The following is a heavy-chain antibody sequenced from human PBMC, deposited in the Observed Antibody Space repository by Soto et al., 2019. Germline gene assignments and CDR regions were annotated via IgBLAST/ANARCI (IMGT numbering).Heavy chain of an antibody. V-gene: IGHV1-24*01. CDR3: ATLPIPMVRGVIITFNY. CDR1: GYTLTELS. D-gene: IGHD3-10*01. J-gene: IGHJ4*02. CDR2: FDPEDGET. Sequence: ASVKVSCKVSGYTLTELSMHWVRQAPGKGHEWMGGFDPEDGETIYAQKFQGRVTMTEDTSTDTAYMELSSLRSEDSAVYYCATLPIPMVRGVIITFNYWVQGTLVTVSS.